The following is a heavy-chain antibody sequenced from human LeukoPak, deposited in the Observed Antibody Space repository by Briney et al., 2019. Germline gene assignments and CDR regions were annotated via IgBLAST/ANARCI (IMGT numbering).Heavy chain of an antibody. V-gene: IGHV4-34*01. Sequence: SETLSLTCAVYGGSFSGYYWSWIRQPPGKGLEWIGEINHSGSTNYNPSLKSRVTISVDTSKNQFSLKLSSVTAADTAVYYCARGRATLRFLEWLLYDGWFDPWGQGTLATVSS. CDR1: GGSFSGYY. J-gene: IGHJ5*02. CDR3: ARGRATLRFLEWLLYDGWFDP. CDR2: INHSGST. D-gene: IGHD3-3*01.